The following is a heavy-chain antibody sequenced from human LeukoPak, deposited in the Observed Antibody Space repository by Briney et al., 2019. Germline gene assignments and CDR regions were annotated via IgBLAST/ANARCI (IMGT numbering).Heavy chain of an antibody. CDR1: EFTFSSYG. V-gene: IGHV3-33*01. J-gene: IGHJ4*02. CDR2: IWYDGSNK. CDR3: ARGGY. Sequence: GGPLRLSFAASEFTFSSYGMHWFRQAPGKGLEWVAVIWYDGSNKYYADSVKGRFTISRDNSKNTLYLQMNSLRAEDTAVYYCARGGYWGQGTLVTVSS.